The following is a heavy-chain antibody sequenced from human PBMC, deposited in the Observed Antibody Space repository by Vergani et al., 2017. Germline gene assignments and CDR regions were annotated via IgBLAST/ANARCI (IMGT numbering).Heavy chain of an antibody. D-gene: IGHD6-13*01. V-gene: IGHV1-2*02. Sequence: QVQLVQSGAEVKKPGASVKVSCKASGYTFTGYYMHWVRQAPGQGLEWMGWINPNSGGTNYAQKFQGRVTMTRDTSISTAYMELSRLRSDDTAVYYCARVMGERGRSSSWYPAEYFQHWGQSTLVTVSS. CDR1: GYTFTGYY. J-gene: IGHJ1*01. CDR3: ARVMGERGRSSSWYPAEYFQH. CDR2: INPNSGGT.